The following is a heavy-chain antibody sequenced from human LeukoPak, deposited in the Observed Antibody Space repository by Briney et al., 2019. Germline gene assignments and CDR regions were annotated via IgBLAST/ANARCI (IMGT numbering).Heavy chain of an antibody. CDR1: GGSISSSSYY. J-gene: IGHJ4*02. V-gene: IGHV4-39*01. Sequence: SETLSLTCTVSGGSISSSSYYWGWIRQPPGKGLEWIGSIYYSGSTYYNPSLKSRVTISVDTSKNQFSLKLSSVTAADTAVYYRARRSTGVVVIAIRNYYFDYWGQGTLVTVSS. CDR3: ARRSTGVVVIAIRNYYFDY. CDR2: IYYSGST. D-gene: IGHD2-21*01.